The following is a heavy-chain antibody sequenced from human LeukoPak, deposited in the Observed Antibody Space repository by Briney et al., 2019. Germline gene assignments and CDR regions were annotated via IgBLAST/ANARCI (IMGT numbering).Heavy chain of an antibody. CDR2: IKSDGSGT. J-gene: IGHJ4*02. V-gene: IGHV3-74*01. Sequence: PGGSLRLSCAASGFTFSSHWMHWVRQAPGKGLVWVSHIKSDGSGTSYADSVKGRFTISRDYSKNTLFLQMNSLRAEDTALYYCAKSDCSSIYCYVLDYWGQGTLVTVSS. CDR3: AKSDCSSIYCYVLDY. CDR1: GFTFSSHW. D-gene: IGHD2-2*01.